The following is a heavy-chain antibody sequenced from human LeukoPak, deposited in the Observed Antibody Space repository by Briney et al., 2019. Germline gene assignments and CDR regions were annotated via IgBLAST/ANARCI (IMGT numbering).Heavy chain of an antibody. J-gene: IGHJ4*02. Sequence: SVKVSCTASGGTFSSYAISWVRQAPGQGLEWMGRIIPILGIANYAQKFQGRVTITADKSTSTAYMELSSLRSEDTAVYYCARDDNWNVISNYWGQGTLVTVSS. CDR1: GGTFSSYA. D-gene: IGHD1-20*01. CDR2: IIPILGIA. V-gene: IGHV1-69*04. CDR3: ARDDNWNVISNY.